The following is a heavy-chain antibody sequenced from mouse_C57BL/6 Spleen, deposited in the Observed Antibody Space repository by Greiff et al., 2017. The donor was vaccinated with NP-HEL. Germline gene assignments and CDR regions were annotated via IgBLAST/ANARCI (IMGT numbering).Heavy chain of an antibody. J-gene: IGHJ2*01. CDR1: GYTFTSYW. CDR2: IHPNSGST. Sequence: QVQLQQPGAELVRPGASVKLSCKASGYTFTSYWMHWVKQRPGQGLEWIGMIHPNSGSTNYNEKFKSKATLTVDKSSSTAYMQLSSLTSEDSAVYDCARGITTVVVPYYFDYWGQGTTLTVSS. CDR3: ARGITTVVVPYYFDY. V-gene: IGHV1-64*01. D-gene: IGHD1-1*01.